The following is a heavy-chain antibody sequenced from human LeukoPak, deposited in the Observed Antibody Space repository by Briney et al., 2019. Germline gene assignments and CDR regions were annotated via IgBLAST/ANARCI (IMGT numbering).Heavy chain of an antibody. CDR1: GYKFTNYG. D-gene: IGHD3-22*01. Sequence: ASVKVSCKASGYKFTNYGISWVRQAPGQGLEWMGWISPYNGNTIYAQKLQGRVTMTRDMSTSTVYMELSSLRSEDTAVYYCARQSRYYYDSSGYHNNWFDPWGQGTLVTVSS. V-gene: IGHV1-18*01. CDR2: ISPYNGNT. J-gene: IGHJ5*02. CDR3: ARQSRYYYDSSGYHNNWFDP.